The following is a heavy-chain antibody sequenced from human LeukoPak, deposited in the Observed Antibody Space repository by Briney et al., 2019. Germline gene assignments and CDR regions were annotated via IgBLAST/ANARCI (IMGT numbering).Heavy chain of an antibody. Sequence: PSETLSLTCTVSGGSVSSGSYYWSWIRQPPGKGLEWIGYIYYSGSTNYNPSLKSRVTISVDTSKNQFSLKLSSVTAADTAVYYCATSSGYYDSSGYYGGYYYYYGMDVWGQGTTVTVSS. CDR2: IYYSGST. CDR1: GGSVSSGSYY. CDR3: ATSSGYYDSSGYYGGYYYYYGMDV. D-gene: IGHD3-22*01. J-gene: IGHJ6*02. V-gene: IGHV4-61*01.